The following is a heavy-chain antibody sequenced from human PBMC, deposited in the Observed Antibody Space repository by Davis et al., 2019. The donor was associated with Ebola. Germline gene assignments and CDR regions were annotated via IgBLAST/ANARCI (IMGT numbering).Heavy chain of an antibody. CDR1: GYTFTSYG. J-gene: IGHJ5*02. D-gene: IGHD3-10*01. CDR2: ISAYNGNT. Sequence: ASVKVSCKASGYTFTSYGISWVRQAPGQGLEWMGWISAYNGNTNYAQKLQGRVTMTTDTSTSTAYMELRSLRSDDTAVYYCARDVPLGVRGVISWFDPWGQGTLVTVSS. CDR3: ARDVPLGVRGVISWFDP. V-gene: IGHV1-18*04.